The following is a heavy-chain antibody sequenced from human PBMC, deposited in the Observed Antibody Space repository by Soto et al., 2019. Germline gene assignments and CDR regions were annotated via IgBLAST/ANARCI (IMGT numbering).Heavy chain of an antibody. CDR3: AKDARPDGYWDFDY. V-gene: IGHV3-23*02. J-gene: IGHJ4*02. CDR2: ILGRGDT. D-gene: IGHD5-12*01. Sequence: EVQLLESGGGSVQPGGSLRLSCAASGFTFSTFAMSWVRQAPGKGLEWVSGILGRGDTYYEESVKGRFTISGDNSKNTLFLQLNSLRVEDTAIYYCAKDARPDGYWDFDYWGQGTLVTVSS. CDR1: GFTFSTFA.